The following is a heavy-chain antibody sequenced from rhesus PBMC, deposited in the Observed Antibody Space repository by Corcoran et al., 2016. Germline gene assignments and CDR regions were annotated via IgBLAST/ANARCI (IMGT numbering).Heavy chain of an antibody. CDR2: MDPSDSDN. V-gene: IGHV5-2*01. Sequence: EVQLVQSGAEVKRPGESLKISCKTSGYSFTSYWISWVRQMPGKGLVWMGAMDPSDSDNSYTTSLKGQVTISADKSSSTAYLQWSSLKASDTATYYCAKIASAGGDFDYWGQGVLVTVSS. CDR1: GYSFTSYW. D-gene: IGHD6-31*01. J-gene: IGHJ4*01. CDR3: AKIASAGGDFDY.